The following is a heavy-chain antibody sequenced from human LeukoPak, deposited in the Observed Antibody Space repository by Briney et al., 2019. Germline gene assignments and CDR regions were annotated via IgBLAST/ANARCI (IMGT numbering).Heavy chain of an antibody. CDR1: GFTFSSYG. CDR2: IRYDGSNK. Sequence: PGGSLRLSCGASGFTFSSYGMHWVRQAPGKGLEWVAFIRYDGSNKYYADSVKGRFTISRDNSKNTLYLQMNNLRAEDTAVYYCAKYILTGYYKGYMDVWGKGTTVTISS. CDR3: AKYILTGYYKGYMDV. V-gene: IGHV3-30*02. D-gene: IGHD3-9*01. J-gene: IGHJ6*03.